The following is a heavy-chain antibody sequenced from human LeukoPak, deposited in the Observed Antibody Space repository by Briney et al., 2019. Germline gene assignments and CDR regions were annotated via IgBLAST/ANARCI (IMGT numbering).Heavy chain of an antibody. V-gene: IGHV3-30*02. D-gene: IGHD5-18*01. J-gene: IGHJ4*02. CDR2: IRYDGSNK. CDR1: GFTFSSYG. CDR3: AEDTAMVLGGGDY. Sequence: GGSLRLSCAASGFTFSSYGMHWVRQAPGKGLEWVAFIRYDGSNKYYADSVKGRFTISRDNSKNTLYLQMNSLRAEDTAVYYCAEDTAMVLGGGDYWGQGTLVTVSS.